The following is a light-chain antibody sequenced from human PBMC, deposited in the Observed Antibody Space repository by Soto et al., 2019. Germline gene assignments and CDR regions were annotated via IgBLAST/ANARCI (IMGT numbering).Light chain of an antibody. J-gene: IGKJ4*01. CDR3: QQYNRYSLT. CDR1: QSINRL. V-gene: IGKV1-5*01. CDR2: DAP. Sequence: DIQMTQSPSTLSASVGDRVTITCRASQSINRLLAWYQQKPGQAPKLLIYDAPNLESGVPSRFSGSGSGTEFALTISGLQPDDFGSYYCQQYNRYSLTFGGGTKVEIK.